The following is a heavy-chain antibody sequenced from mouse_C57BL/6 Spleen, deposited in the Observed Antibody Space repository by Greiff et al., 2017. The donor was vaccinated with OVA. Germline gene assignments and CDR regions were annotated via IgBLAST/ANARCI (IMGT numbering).Heavy chain of an antibody. Sequence: QVQLQQPGAELVKPGASVKLSCKASGYTFTSYWMHWVKQRPGRGLEWIGRIDPNSGGTKYNEKFKSKATLTVDKPSSTAYMQLSSLTSEDSAVYYCERKGKMNWDFYWYFDVWGTGTTVTVSS. CDR2: IDPNSGGT. V-gene: IGHV1-72*01. D-gene: IGHD4-1*01. CDR1: GYTFTSYW. CDR3: ERKGKMNWDFYWYFDV. J-gene: IGHJ1*03.